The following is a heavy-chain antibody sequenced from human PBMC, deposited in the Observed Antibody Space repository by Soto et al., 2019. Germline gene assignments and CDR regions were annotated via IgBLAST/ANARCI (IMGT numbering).Heavy chain of an antibody. Sequence: EVQLVESGGGLVQPGGSLRLSCAASGFTFSSYWMSWVRQAPWKGLEWVANIKQDGSEKYYVDSVKGRFTISRDNAKNSLYLQMNSLRAEDTAVYYCARSIAARLNWFDPWGQGTLVTVSS. V-gene: IGHV3-7*01. D-gene: IGHD6-6*01. CDR3: ARSIAARLNWFDP. CDR1: GFTFSSYW. J-gene: IGHJ5*02. CDR2: IKQDGSEK.